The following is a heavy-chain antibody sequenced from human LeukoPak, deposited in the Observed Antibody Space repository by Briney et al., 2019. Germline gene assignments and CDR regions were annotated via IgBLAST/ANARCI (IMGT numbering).Heavy chain of an antibody. V-gene: IGHV4-59*08. Sequence: SETLSLTCTVSGGSISNYYWSWLRQPPGKGLEWIAYIHYSGDTNYNPSLKSRVTISVDTSKNQFSLKLSSVNAADTAVYYCARRYTASPGERFDYWGQGTLVTVSS. CDR3: ARRYTASPGERFDY. CDR1: GGSISNYY. D-gene: IGHD2-2*02. J-gene: IGHJ4*02. CDR2: IHYSGDT.